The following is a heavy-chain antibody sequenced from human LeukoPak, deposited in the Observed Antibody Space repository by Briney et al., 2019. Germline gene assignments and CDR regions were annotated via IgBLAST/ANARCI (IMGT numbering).Heavy chain of an antibody. CDR3: ARRGSGWYGTIDY. CDR1: GYTFTGYY. V-gene: IGHV1-2*02. CDR2: INPNSGGT. J-gene: IGHJ4*02. Sequence: ASVKVSCKASGYTFTGYYMHWVRQAPGQGLEWMGWINPNSGGTNYAQKFQGRVTMTRDTSISTAYMELSRLRSDDTAVYYCARRGSGWYGTIDYWGQGTLVTVSS. D-gene: IGHD6-19*01.